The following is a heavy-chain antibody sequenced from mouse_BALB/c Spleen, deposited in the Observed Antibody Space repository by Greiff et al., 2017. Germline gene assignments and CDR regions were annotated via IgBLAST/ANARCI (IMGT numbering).Heavy chain of an antibody. Sequence: VQLQQSGAELARPGASVKLSCKASGYTFTSYWMQWVKQRPGQGLEWIGAIYPGDGDTRYTQKFKGKATLTADKSSSTAYMQLSSLASEDSAVYYCARTGLSNWGQGTLVTVSA. V-gene: IGHV1-87*01. CDR3: ARTGLSN. CDR1: GYTFTSYW. CDR2: IYPGDGDT. D-gene: IGHD2-2*01. J-gene: IGHJ3*01.